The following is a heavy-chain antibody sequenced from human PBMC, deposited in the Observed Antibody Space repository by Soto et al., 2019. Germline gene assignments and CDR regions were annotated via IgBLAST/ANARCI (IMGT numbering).Heavy chain of an antibody. J-gene: IGHJ5*02. D-gene: IGHD2-2*01. V-gene: IGHV1-46*04. CDR2: INPSGGTT. CDR3: ARDPGLPAAFNWLDP. CDR1: GNTFTSYY. Sequence: QMQLVQSGAEVKKPGASVKVSCKASGNTFTSYYMHWVRQAPGQGLEWMGIINPSGGTTRYAQKLQGRVTMTRDTSTSTVYMELSSLRSEDTAVYYCARDPGLPAAFNWLDPWGQGTLVTVSS.